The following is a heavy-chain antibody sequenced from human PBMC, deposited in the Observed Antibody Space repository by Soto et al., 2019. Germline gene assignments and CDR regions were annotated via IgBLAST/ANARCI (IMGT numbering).Heavy chain of an antibody. Sequence: ASVKVSCKASGYTFTRYYMHWVRQAPGQGLEWMGVINPSGGSTDFAQNFQGRVTMTRDTSTSTVYMELSSLSSEDTAVYYGARGSSSKDPKDAFDIWGQGTMVTVSS. CDR1: GYTFTRYY. J-gene: IGHJ3*02. D-gene: IGHD2-15*01. CDR3: ARGSSSKDPKDAFDI. CDR2: INPSGGST. V-gene: IGHV1-46*01.